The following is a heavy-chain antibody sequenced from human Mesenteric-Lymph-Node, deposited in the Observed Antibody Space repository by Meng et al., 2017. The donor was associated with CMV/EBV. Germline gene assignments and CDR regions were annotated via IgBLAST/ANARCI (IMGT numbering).Heavy chain of an antibody. D-gene: IGHD4-11*01. Sequence: SVKVSCKASGGTFSSYAISWVRQAPGQGLEWMGGIIPIFGTANYAQKFQVRVTITMDESTSTAYMELSSLRSEDTAVYYCARDDYSNYYYYGMDVWGQGTTVTVSS. V-gene: IGHV1-69*05. J-gene: IGHJ6*02. CDR3: ARDDYSNYYYYGMDV. CDR2: IIPIFGTA. CDR1: GGTFSSYA.